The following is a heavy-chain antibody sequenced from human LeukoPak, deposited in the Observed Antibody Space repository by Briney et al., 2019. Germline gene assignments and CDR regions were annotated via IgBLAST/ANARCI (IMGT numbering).Heavy chain of an antibody. CDR3: ATLTWESPDY. J-gene: IGHJ4*01. Sequence: GGSLRLSCAGYGFTFSNFWMNWARQAPGKGLEWVANINQDGSEKYYADSVKGRFTLSRDNAENSVYLLMNNLRPEETAVYYCATLTWESPDYWGQGTQVTVSS. CDR1: GFTFSNFW. D-gene: IGHD1-14*01. CDR2: INQDGSEK. V-gene: IGHV3-7*01.